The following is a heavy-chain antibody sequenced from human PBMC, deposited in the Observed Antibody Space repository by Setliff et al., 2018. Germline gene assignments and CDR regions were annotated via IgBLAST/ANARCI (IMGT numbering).Heavy chain of an antibody. CDR2: IIPIFGTA. CDR1: GGTFSSYA. J-gene: IGHJ4*02. V-gene: IGHV1-69*06. D-gene: IGHD2-15*01. Sequence: ASVKVSCKASGGTFSSYAISWVRQAPGQGLEWMGRIIPIFGTANYAQKFQGRVTITADKSTSTAYMELSSLRSEDTAVYYCAKDRYCGGGSCLKDFEYWGQGTLVTVSS. CDR3: AKDRYCGGGSCLKDFEY.